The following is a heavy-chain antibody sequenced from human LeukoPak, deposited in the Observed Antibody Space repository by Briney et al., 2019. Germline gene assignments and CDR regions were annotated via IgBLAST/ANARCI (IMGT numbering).Heavy chain of an antibody. J-gene: IGHJ4*02. D-gene: IGHD6-19*01. CDR3: GILDSSGWYCFDY. V-gene: IGHV3-30*02. Sequence: GGSLRLSCAASGFTFSTYGMHWVRQAPGKGLEWVAFIRYDGSNKYYADSVKGRFTISRDNSKNTLYLQMNSLRAEDTAVYYCGILDSSGWYCFDYWGQGTLVTVSS. CDR1: GFTFSTYG. CDR2: IRYDGSNK.